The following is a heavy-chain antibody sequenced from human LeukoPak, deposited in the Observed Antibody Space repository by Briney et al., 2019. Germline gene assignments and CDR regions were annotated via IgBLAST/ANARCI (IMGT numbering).Heavy chain of an antibody. Sequence: TSETLSLTCTVSGGSISSYYWSWIRQSPGKGLEWTGYIYYSGSTNYNPSLKSRVTISVDTSKNQFSLKLNSVTAADTAVYYCARGRDAYYDSSGPIQHWGQGTLVTVSS. V-gene: IGHV4-59*01. J-gene: IGHJ1*01. CDR2: IYYSGST. CDR1: GGSISSYY. D-gene: IGHD3-22*01. CDR3: ARGRDAYYDSSGPIQH.